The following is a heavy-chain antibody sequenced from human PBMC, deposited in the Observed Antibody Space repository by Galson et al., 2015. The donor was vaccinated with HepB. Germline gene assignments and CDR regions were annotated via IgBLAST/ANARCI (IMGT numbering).Heavy chain of an antibody. CDR3: AHRTKVSRRGYFFDF. D-gene: IGHD3-10*01. J-gene: IGHJ4*02. CDR2: IYWDDDK. V-gene: IGHV2-5*02. Sequence: PALVKPTQTLTLTCTFSGFSLRTSGVGVGWIRQPPGKALQWLALIYWDDDKRYFPSLRGRLAINRDTSKNQVVLTMANMGPADAGTYYCAHRTKVSRRGYFFDFWGLGTLVAVSS. CDR1: GFSLRTSGVG.